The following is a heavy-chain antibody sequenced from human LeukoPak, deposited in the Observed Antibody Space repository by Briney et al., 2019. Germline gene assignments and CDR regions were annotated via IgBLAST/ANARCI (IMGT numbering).Heavy chain of an antibody. CDR1: GFTFSDYW. CDR3: ARSMVRGIGVG. D-gene: IGHD3-10*01. J-gene: IGHJ4*02. Sequence: GGSLRLSCAASGFTFSDYWMTWVRQAPGKGLEWVAKIKQDGGEKYYVDSVKGRFTISRDNAKNSLYLQMNSLRAEDTAVYYCARSMVRGIGVGWGQGTLVTVSS. V-gene: IGHV3-7*01. CDR2: IKQDGGEK.